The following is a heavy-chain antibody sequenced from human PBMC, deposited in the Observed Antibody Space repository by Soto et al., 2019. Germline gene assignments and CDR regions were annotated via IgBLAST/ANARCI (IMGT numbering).Heavy chain of an antibody. V-gene: IGHV4-34*01. CDR2: INHSGST. CDR3: ARGFKLRYFDWFDY. CDR1: GGSFSGYY. D-gene: IGHD3-9*01. Sequence: SETLSLTCAVFGGSFSGYYWSWIRQPPGKGLEWIGEINHSGSTNYNPSLKSRVTISVDTSKNQFSLKLSSVTAADTAVYYCARGFKLRYFDWFDYWGQGTLVTSPQ. J-gene: IGHJ4*02.